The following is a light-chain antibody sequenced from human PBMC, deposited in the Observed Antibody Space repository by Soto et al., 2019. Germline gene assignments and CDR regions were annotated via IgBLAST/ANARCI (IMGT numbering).Light chain of an antibody. Sequence: QSALTQPPSASGSPGQSVTISGTGTSSDVGGYHYVSWYQQHPGAAPKLMLYEVVKRPSGVPDRFSGSKSGNTASLTVSGLQAEDESDYYCSSYGGDNNVVFGGGTKLTVL. CDR1: SSDVGGYHY. V-gene: IGLV2-8*01. CDR2: EVV. J-gene: IGLJ2*01. CDR3: SSYGGDNNVV.